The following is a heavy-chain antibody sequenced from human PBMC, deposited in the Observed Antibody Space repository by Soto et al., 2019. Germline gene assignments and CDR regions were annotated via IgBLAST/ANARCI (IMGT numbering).Heavy chain of an antibody. J-gene: IGHJ6*02. D-gene: IGHD6-13*01. CDR3: ARRRLAAAGSGGYYYYYYGMDV. CDR2: INPSGGST. CDR1: GYTFTSYY. Sequence: ASVKVSCKASGYTFTSYYMHWVRQAPGQGLEWMGIINPSGGSTSYAQKFQGRVTMTRDTSTSTVYMELSSLRSEDTAVYYCARRRLAAAGSGGYYYYYYGMDVWGQGTTVTVSS. V-gene: IGHV1-46*01.